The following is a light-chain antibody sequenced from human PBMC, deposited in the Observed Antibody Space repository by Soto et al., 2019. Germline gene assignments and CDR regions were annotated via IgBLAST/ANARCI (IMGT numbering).Light chain of an antibody. CDR3: QQYGSSGT. J-gene: IGKJ1*01. V-gene: IGKV3-20*01. Sequence: EIVMTQSPATLSVSPWERATLSCRASLSVSRNLAWYQQKPGQAPRLLIYGASNRATGIPDRFSGSGSGTDFTLTISRLEPEDFAVYYCQQYGSSGTFGQGTKVDI. CDR2: GAS. CDR1: LSVSRN.